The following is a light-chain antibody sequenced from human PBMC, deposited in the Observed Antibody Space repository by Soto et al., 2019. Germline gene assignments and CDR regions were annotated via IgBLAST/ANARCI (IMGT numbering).Light chain of an antibody. V-gene: IGKV3-11*01. CDR3: QQRNNWPPGYT. CDR2: DAS. J-gene: IGKJ2*01. Sequence: EIVLTQSPVTLSLSPGERATLSCRASQSVSDYLAWYQQKPGQAPRLLIYDASNRVNGIPARFSGSGSGTDFTLTISRLEPEDFAVYYCQQRNNWPPGYTFGQGTKLELK. CDR1: QSVSDY.